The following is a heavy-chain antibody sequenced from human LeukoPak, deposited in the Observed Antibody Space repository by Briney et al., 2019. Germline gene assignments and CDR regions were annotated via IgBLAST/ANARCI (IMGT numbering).Heavy chain of an antibody. CDR1: GGSISSSNYY. J-gene: IGHJ4*02. CDR2: IYYSGST. V-gene: IGHV4-39*07. D-gene: IGHD6-19*01. CDR3: ARAPVTGSGIY. Sequence: SETLSLTCTVSGGSISSSNYYWGWIRQPPGKGLEWVGTIYYSGSTYYNPSLRSRVTISADTSKNQFSLNLSSVTEADTAVYYCARAPVTGSGIYWGQGTLVTVSS.